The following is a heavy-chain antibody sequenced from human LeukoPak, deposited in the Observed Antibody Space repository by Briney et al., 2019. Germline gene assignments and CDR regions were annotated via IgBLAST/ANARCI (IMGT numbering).Heavy chain of an antibody. CDR3: ANLDYSNPDDVFDI. Sequence: GGSLRLSCAASGFTFSIYTMTWVRQAPGKGLDWVSSIRSSGGSTYYADSVKGRFTISRDNSKNTLYLQMNSLRAEDTAVYYCANLDYSNPDDVFDIWGQGTMVTVSS. CDR1: GFTFSIYT. CDR2: IRSSGGST. J-gene: IGHJ3*02. V-gene: IGHV3-23*01. D-gene: IGHD4-11*01.